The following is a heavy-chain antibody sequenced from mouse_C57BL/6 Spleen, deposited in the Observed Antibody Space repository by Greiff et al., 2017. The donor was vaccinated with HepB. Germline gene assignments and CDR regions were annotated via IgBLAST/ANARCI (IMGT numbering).Heavy chain of an antibody. V-gene: IGHV1-82*01. Sequence: QVQLKESGPELVKPGASVKISCKASGYAFSSSWMNWVKQRPGKGLEWIGRSYPGDGDTNYNGKFKGKATLTADKSSSTAYMQLSSLTSEDSAVYFCARSGYGSSHFDYWGQGTTLTVSS. CDR2: SYPGDGDT. D-gene: IGHD1-1*01. CDR3: ARSGYGSSHFDY. CDR1: GYAFSSSW. J-gene: IGHJ2*01.